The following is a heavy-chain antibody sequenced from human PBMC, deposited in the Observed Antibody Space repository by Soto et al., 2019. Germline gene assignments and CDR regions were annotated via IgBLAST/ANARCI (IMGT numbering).Heavy chain of an antibody. J-gene: IGHJ3*02. Sequence: ACGESFKSYAISWVRQAPGQGLEWMGWISAYNGNTNYAQKLQGRVTMTTDTSTSTAYMELRSLRSDDTAVYYCARNYGLVAFDIWGQGTMVTVSS. V-gene: IGHV1-18*01. CDR1: GESFKSYA. CDR2: ISAYNGNT. D-gene: IGHD4-17*01. CDR3: ARNYGLVAFDI.